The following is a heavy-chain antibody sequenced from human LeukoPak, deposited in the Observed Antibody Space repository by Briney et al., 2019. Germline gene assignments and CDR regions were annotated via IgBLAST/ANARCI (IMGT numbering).Heavy chain of an antibody. CDR1: GFTFDDYA. V-gene: IGHV3-9*01. CDR2: ISWNSGSI. CDR3: AKDSSGYSRVGSSMFDP. J-gene: IGHJ5*02. Sequence: GGSLRLSCAASGFTFDDYAMHWVRQAPGKGLEWVSGISWNSGSIGYADSVKGRFTISRDNAKNSLYLQMNSLRAEDTALYYCAKDSSGYSRVGSSMFDPWGQGTLVTVSS. D-gene: IGHD6-13*01.